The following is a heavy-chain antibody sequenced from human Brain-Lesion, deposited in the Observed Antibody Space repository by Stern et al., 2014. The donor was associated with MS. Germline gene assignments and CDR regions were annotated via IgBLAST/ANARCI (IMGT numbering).Heavy chain of an antibody. CDR1: GGSISSGDYS. V-gene: IGHV4-30-2*01. Sequence: QLQLQESGSGLVKPSQTLSLTCAVSGGSISSGDYSWSWIRQPPGKSLEWIGYIVHSGSTYYNPSLKSQVSISVDRSKNQFSLKLSSVTAADTAMYYCARIFGGNFDNWGQGTLVTVSS. J-gene: IGHJ4*02. CDR3: ARIFGGNFDN. D-gene: IGHD4-23*01. CDR2: IVHSGST.